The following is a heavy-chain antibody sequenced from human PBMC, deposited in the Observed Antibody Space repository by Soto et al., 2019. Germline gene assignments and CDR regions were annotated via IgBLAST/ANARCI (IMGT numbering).Heavy chain of an antibody. CDR1: GYSFTSYW. CDR3: ARRYCSSTSCYYGGMDV. CDR2: IDPSDSYT. J-gene: IGHJ6*02. V-gene: IGHV5-10-1*01. D-gene: IGHD2-2*01. Sequence: GESLKISCKGSGYSFTSYWISWVRQMPGKGLEWMGRIDPSDSYTNYSPSFQGHVTISADKSISIAYLQWSSLKASDTAMYYCARRYCSSTSCYYGGMDVWGQGTTVTVSS.